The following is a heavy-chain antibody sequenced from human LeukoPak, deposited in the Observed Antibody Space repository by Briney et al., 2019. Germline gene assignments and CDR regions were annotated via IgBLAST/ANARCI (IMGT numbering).Heavy chain of an antibody. D-gene: IGHD1-1*01. CDR3: ATPTAGTWHFDY. CDR2: IKQDASER. Sequence: GGSLRLSSAASGFTFSSYWMTWVRQAPGKGLEWVANIKQDASERYYVDSVKGRFTISRDNAKNSLYLQMNSLRAEDTAVYYCATPTAGTWHFDYWGQGTLVTVSS. V-gene: IGHV3-7*01. J-gene: IGHJ4*02. CDR1: GFTFSSYW.